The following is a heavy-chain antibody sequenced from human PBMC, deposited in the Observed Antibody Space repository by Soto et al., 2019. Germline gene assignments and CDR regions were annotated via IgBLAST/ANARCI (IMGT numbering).Heavy chain of an antibody. CDR1: GGTFTTYA. Sequence: QVQLVQSGAEVTKPGSSVRVSCQASGGTFTTYAFNWVRQAPGQGLEWMGGIIPMYNKPNHAPHFLGRVTIAADASPSTAYMELTALRSGDTAVYFCARGYSVVYYYAMEVWGQGTTVTVSS. CDR3: ARGYSVVYYYAMEV. J-gene: IGHJ6*02. D-gene: IGHD4-4*01. CDR2: IIPMYNKP. V-gene: IGHV1-69*01.